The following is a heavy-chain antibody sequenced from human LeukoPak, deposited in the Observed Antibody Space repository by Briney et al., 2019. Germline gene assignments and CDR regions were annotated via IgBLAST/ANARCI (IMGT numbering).Heavy chain of an antibody. V-gene: IGHV4-59*01. J-gene: IGHJ4*02. Sequence: SETLSLTCTVSGGTMSSYYWSWLRQPPGQGLEWIGHMYYSGSTNYNPSLKSRVTISVDTSKNQFSLRLSSVTAADTAVCYCARNYDNSGYTAFGHWGRGTLVTVSS. D-gene: IGHD3-22*01. CDR1: GGTMSSYY. CDR3: ARNYDNSGYTAFGH. CDR2: MYYSGST.